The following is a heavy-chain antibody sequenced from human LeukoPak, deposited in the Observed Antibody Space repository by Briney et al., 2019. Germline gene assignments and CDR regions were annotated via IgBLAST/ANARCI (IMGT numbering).Heavy chain of an antibody. D-gene: IGHD3-3*01. CDR2: INHSGST. CDR1: GGSFSGYY. CDR3: AREIWSGYIEAILDY. J-gene: IGHJ4*02. Sequence: SETLSLTCAVYGGSFSGYYWSWIRQPPGKGLEWIGEINHSGSTNYNPSLKSRVTISVDTSKNQFSLKLSSVTAADTAVYYCAREIWSGYIEAILDYWGQGTLVTVSS. V-gene: IGHV4-34*01.